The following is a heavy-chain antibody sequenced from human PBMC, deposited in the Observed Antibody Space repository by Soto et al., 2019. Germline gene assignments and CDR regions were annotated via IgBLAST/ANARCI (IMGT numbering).Heavy chain of an antibody. CDR3: ARGRYGDY. Sequence: QIHLVQSGAEVKKPGASVKVSCKGSGYAFTTYGITWVRQAPGQGLEWMGWISAHNGNTNYAQKLQGRVTVTRDTSTSTAYMELRSLRSDDTAVYYCARGRYGDYWGQGALVTVSS. CDR2: ISAHNGNT. J-gene: IGHJ4*02. CDR1: GYAFTTYG. D-gene: IGHD1-1*01. V-gene: IGHV1-18*01.